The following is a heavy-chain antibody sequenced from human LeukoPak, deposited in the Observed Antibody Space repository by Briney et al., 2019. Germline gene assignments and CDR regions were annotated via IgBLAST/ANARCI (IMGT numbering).Heavy chain of an antibody. CDR1: GFTFSSDA. CDR3: AKAQWVATITNWLDP. V-gene: IGHV3-23*01. CDR2: ISGSGGST. D-gene: IGHD5-24*01. Sequence: GGSLRLSCAASGFTFSSDAMSWVRQAPGKGLEWVSVISGGLEWVSVISGSGGSTYYADSVKGRFTISRDNSKSTLYLQMNSLRVEDTAVYSCAKAQWVATITNWLDPWGQGTLVTVSS. J-gene: IGHJ5*02.